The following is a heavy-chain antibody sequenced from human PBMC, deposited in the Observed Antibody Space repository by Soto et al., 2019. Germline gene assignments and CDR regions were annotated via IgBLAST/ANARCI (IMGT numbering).Heavy chain of an antibody. V-gene: IGHV2-5*01. CDR1: GFSLSTSGVG. D-gene: IGHD3-16*01. CDR3: AHSKITEYYFDY. CDR2: IYWNDDK. J-gene: IGHJ4*02. Sequence: QITLKESGPTLVKPTQTITLTCTFSGFSLSTSGVGVGWIRQPPGKALEWLALIYWNDDKRYSPSLKSRLTITEDTSKNQVVLTMTNMDSVDTATYYCAHSKITEYYFDYWGQGTLVTVSS.